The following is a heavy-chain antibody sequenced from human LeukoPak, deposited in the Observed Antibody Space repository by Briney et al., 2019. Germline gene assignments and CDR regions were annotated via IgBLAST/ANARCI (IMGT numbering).Heavy chain of an antibody. CDR3: ARERGYDSSGYYYDY. Sequence: PSETLSLTCTDSGGSISSGTYYWSWIRQPPGTGLEWIGYIYYSGSTNYNPSLKSRVTISVDTSKNQFSLKLSSVTAADTAAYYCARERGYDSSGYYYDYWGQGTLVTVSS. CDR1: GGSISSGTYY. V-gene: IGHV4-61*01. J-gene: IGHJ4*02. D-gene: IGHD3-22*01. CDR2: IYYSGST.